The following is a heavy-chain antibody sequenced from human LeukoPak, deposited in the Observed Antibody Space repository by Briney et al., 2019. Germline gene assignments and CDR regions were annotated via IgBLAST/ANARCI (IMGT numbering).Heavy chain of an antibody. Sequence: SETLSLTCTVSGGSISSGGYYWSWIRQHPGKGLEWIGYIYYSGSTYYNPSLKSRVTISVDTSKNQFSLRLSSVTAADTAVYYCARETSGYYYDSSGHRADYWGQGTLVTVSS. V-gene: IGHV4-31*03. D-gene: IGHD3-22*01. J-gene: IGHJ4*02. CDR2: IYYSGST. CDR3: ARETSGYYYDSSGHRADY. CDR1: GGSISSGGYY.